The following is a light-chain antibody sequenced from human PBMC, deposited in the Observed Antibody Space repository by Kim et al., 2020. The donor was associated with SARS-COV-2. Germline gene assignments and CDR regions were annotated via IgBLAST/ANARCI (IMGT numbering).Light chain of an antibody. CDR1: SSDVGGYNY. V-gene: IGLV2-11*01. Sequence: GQSVNISCTGTSSDVGGYNYVSWYQQHPGKAPTLMIYDVSKRPSGVPDRFSGSKSGNTASLTISGLQAEDEADYYCCSYAGSYTYVFGTGTKVTVL. J-gene: IGLJ1*01. CDR2: DVS. CDR3: CSYAGSYTYV.